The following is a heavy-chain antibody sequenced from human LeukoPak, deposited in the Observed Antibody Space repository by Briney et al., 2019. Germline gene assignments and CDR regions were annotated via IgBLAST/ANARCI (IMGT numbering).Heavy chain of an antibody. V-gene: IGHV3-23*01. CDR3: AKEGYDILTGYRTNWFDP. D-gene: IGHD3-9*01. CDR2: FTNHHTT. J-gene: IGHJ5*02. CDR1: GFTFSIYA. Sequence: PGGSLRLSCEASGFTFSIYAMTWVRQAPGKGLEWLSTFTNHHTTYYTESVKGRFTISRDNSKNTLYLQMDSVRPEDTAVYYCAKEGYDILTGYRTNWFDPWGQGTLVTVSS.